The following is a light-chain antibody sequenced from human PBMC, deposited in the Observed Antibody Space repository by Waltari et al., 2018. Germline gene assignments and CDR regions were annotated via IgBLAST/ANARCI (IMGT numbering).Light chain of an antibody. J-gene: IGLJ1*01. CDR3: CSYTGSSTSYG. Sequence: QSALSQPASVSGSPGQSLTITCTGASTDLASYNLVAWYQHHPNRAPKLIIYEAPKRPSVISHRFSGAKSGATASLRISGLQADDEADYYCCSYTGSSTSYGCGGGTKVTVL. CDR1: STDLASYNL. V-gene: IGLV2-23*01. CDR2: EAP.